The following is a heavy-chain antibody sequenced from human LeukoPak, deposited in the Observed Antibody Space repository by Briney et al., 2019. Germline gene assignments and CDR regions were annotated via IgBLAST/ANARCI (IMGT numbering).Heavy chain of an antibody. CDR2: ISPNTSDT. CDR1: GYTFTDYY. J-gene: IGHJ5*01. D-gene: IGHD6-6*01. V-gene: IGHV1-2*02. CDR3: ARGWRIISSGGFVDP. Sequence: ASLRVSCKASGYTFTDYYIHWVRQAPGQGLQWMGWISPNTSDTTYAQNFQGRVTMTTDTSISTVYLELTTLTSDDTALYYCARGWRIISSGGFVDPWGQGTLVTVSS.